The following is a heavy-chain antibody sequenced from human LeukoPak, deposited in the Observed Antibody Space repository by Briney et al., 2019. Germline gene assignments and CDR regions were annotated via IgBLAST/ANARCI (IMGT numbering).Heavy chain of an antibody. CDR1: GGSISSSSYY. CDR2: IYYSGST. Sequence: SETLSLTCTVSGGSISSSSYYWGWIRQPPGKGLEWIGSIYYSGSTYYNPSLKSRVTISVDTSKNQFSLKLSSVTAADTAVYYCARGLRYYDSSGYYYVGWFDPWGQGTLVTVSS. V-gene: IGHV4-39*07. J-gene: IGHJ5*02. D-gene: IGHD3-22*01. CDR3: ARGLRYYDSSGYYYVGWFDP.